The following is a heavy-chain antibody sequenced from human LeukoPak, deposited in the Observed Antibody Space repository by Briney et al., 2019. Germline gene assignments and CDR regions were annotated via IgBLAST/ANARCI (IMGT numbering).Heavy chain of an antibody. CDR3: ARLFSYYDSSGEDAFDI. CDR2: IIPIFGTA. Sequence: GSSVKVSCKASGGTFSSYAISWVRQAPGQGLEWMGGIIPIFGTANYAQKFQGRVTITADESTSTAYMELSSLRSEDTAVYYCARLFSYYDSSGEDAFDIWGQGTMVTVSS. CDR1: GGTFSSYA. D-gene: IGHD3-22*01. J-gene: IGHJ3*02. V-gene: IGHV1-69*01.